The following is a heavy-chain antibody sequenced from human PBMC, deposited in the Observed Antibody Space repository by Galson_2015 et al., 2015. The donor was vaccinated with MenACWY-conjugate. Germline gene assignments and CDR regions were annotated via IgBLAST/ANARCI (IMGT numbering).Heavy chain of an antibody. CDR3: ARSYKWLDDPQDAFDI. D-gene: IGHD6-19*01. V-gene: IGHV5-51*01. CDR2: IYPGDSDT. CDR1: GYSFPSYW. Sequence: QSGAEVKKPGESLKISCKGSGYSFPSYWIGWVRQMPGKGLEWMGIIYPGDSDTRYSPSFQGQVTISADKSISTAYLQWSSLKASDTAMYYCARSYKWLDDPQDAFDIWGQGTMVTVSS. J-gene: IGHJ3*02.